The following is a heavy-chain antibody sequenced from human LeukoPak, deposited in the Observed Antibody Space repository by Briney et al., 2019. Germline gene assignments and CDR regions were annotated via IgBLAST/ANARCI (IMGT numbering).Heavy chain of an antibody. Sequence: GGSLRLSCAASGFTFSTYAMNWVRQAPGKGLERVSSISGGGGATYSADSVQGRFTISRDNSNNTLYLQMNGLRADDTALYYCARKNPAGRDFDYWGQGTLVTVSS. D-gene: IGHD1-26*01. CDR1: GFTFSTYA. J-gene: IGHJ4*02. CDR2: ISGGGGAT. V-gene: IGHV3-23*01. CDR3: ARKNPAGRDFDY.